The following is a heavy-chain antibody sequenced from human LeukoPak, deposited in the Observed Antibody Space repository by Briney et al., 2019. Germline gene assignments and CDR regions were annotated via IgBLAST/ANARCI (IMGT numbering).Heavy chain of an antibody. D-gene: IGHD6-19*01. J-gene: IGHJ4*02. CDR2: INPNSGDT. Sequence: ASVTVSCKASGYTFTVYFMHWVRQAPGQGLEWMGWINPNSGDTTYAQTFQVRVTMTRDTSITTAYMELSRLRSDDTAVYYCARSVTSAWSHNDFWGQGTLVTVSS. V-gene: IGHV1-2*02. CDR1: GYTFTVYF. CDR3: ARSVTSAWSHNDF.